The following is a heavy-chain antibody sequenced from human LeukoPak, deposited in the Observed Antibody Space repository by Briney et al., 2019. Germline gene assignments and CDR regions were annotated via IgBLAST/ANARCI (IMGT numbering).Heavy chain of an antibody. CDR2: IYYSGST. V-gene: IGHV4-39*07. CDR1: GGSISSSSYY. CDR3: ARSSDPGIAAAVDY. Sequence: SETLSLTCTVSGGSISSSSYYWGWIRQPPGKGLEWIGSIYYSGSTYYNPSLKSRVTISEDTSKNQFSLKLSSVTAADTAVYYCARSSDPGIAAAVDYWGQGTLVTVSS. J-gene: IGHJ4*02. D-gene: IGHD6-13*01.